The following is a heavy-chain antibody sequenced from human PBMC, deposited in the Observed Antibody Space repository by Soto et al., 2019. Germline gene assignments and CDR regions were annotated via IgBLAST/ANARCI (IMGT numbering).Heavy chain of an antibody. CDR3: AKEWI. J-gene: IGHJ3*02. Sequence: GGSLRLSCAASGFTFSNYWMSWVRQAPGKGLERVANIKQDGTQTYYVDSVKGRFTISRDNAKNSVYLQMNTLRAEDTALYYCAKEWIRGQGTMVTVSS. CDR1: GFTFSNYW. V-gene: IGHV3-7*05. CDR2: IKQDGTQT.